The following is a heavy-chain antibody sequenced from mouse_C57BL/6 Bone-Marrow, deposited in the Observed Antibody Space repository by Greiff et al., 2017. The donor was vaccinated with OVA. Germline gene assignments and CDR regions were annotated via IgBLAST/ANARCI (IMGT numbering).Heavy chain of an antibody. Sequence: VQLVESGAELVRPGASVKLSCKASGYTFTDYYINWVKQRPGQGLEWIARIYPGSGNTYYNEKFKGKATLTAEKSSSTAYMQLSSLTSEDSAVYFCAREGGHFDYWGQGTTLTVSS. J-gene: IGHJ2*01. CDR1: GYTFTDYY. CDR2: IYPGSGNT. CDR3: AREGGHFDY. V-gene: IGHV1-76*01.